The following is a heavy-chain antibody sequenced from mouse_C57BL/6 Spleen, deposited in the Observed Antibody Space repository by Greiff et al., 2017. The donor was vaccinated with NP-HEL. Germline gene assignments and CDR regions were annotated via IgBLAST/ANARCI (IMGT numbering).Heavy chain of an antibody. CDR2: IYPGDGDT. CDR1: GYAFSSSW. CDR3: ARFYYGYDYYAMDY. V-gene: IGHV1-82*01. J-gene: IGHJ4*01. Sequence: VQLQQSGPELVKPGASVKISCKASGYAFSSSWMNWVKQRPGKGLEWIGRIYPGDGDTNYNGKFKGKATLTADKSSSTAYMQLSSLTSEDSAVYFCARFYYGYDYYAMDYWGQGTSVTVSS. D-gene: IGHD2-2*01.